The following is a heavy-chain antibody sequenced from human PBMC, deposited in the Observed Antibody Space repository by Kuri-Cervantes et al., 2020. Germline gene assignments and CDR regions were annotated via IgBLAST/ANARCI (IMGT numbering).Heavy chain of an antibody. CDR1: VYSISRGFY. Sequence: SCTLSVYSISRGFYWSWIRQTAGKGLEWIGRVYTTETTNYNHDLKGRLTRSIDKPKNQFSLNLRSVTAADRAIYYCARENGDIGSEVFDPWGQGTLVTVSS. CDR3: ARENGDIGSEVFDP. V-gene: IGHV4-61*02. J-gene: IGHJ5*02. CDR2: VYTTETT. D-gene: IGHD3-9*01.